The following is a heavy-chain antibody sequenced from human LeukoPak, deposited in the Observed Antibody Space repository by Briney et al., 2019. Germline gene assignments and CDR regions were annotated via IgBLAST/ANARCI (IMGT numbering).Heavy chain of an antibody. CDR3: AKDRTNGLNYYFDY. J-gene: IGHJ4*02. D-gene: IGHD2-8*01. Sequence: GGSLRLSCAASGFTFSSYGMHWVRQAPGKGLEWVACIRYDGSNEYYADSVKGRFTISRVNSKNTLYLQMSSLRAEDTALYYCAKDRTNGLNYYFDYWGQGTLVTVSS. V-gene: IGHV3-30*02. CDR2: IRYDGSNE. CDR1: GFTFSSYG.